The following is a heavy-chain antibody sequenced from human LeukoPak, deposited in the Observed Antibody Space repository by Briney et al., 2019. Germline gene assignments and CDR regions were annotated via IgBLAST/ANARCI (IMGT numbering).Heavy chain of an antibody. Sequence: PGGSLRLSCAASGFTVSSNYMSWVRQAPGKGLEWVSVIYSGSSTYYADSMKGRFAISRDISKNTLYLQMNSLRAEDTAIYYCAAGRFWSGYYDYWGQGTLVTVSS. CDR2: IYSGSST. CDR1: GFTVSSNY. V-gene: IGHV3-53*01. CDR3: AAGRFWSGYYDY. J-gene: IGHJ4*02. D-gene: IGHD3-3*01.